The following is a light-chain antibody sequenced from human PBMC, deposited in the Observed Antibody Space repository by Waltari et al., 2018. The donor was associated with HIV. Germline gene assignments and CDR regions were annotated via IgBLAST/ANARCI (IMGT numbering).Light chain of an antibody. CDR1: SSKIGAHYD. J-gene: IGLJ3*02. CDR2: GNN. Sequence: QSVLTQPPSVSGAPGQRGTSPCTGSSSKIGAHYDVHWCQQLPGTAPKLLIYGNNNRPSGVPDRFSGSKAGTAASLAITGLQAEDEADYYCQSYDSSLSGSVVFGGGTKLTGL. CDR3: QSYDSSLSGSVV. V-gene: IGLV1-40*01.